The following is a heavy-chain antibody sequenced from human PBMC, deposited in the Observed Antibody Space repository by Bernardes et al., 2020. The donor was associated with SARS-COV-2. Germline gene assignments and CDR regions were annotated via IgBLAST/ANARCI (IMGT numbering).Heavy chain of an antibody. CDR1: GGSISSYY. CDR2: GYYSGPT. J-gene: IGHJ2*01. Sequence: SETLTLTCTFSGGSISSYYWSWIRQHPGKGLAWIGYGYYSGPTHYNPSLKSRVTISVDTSKNQFSLKLTSVTAADTAVYYCARDAYSDFWSNYYPYWYFDLWGRGTLVTGAS. V-gene: IGHV4-59*01. D-gene: IGHD3-3*01. CDR3: ARDAYSDFWSNYYPYWYFDL.